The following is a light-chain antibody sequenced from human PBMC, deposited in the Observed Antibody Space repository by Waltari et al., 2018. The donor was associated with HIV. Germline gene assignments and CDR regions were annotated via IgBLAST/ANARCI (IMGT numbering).Light chain of an antibody. Sequence: SYGLTQPPPVSVSPGQTATITCSGYALPKKYPYWYQQKPGQAPVMVIYKDSAPPSGIPDRFSCSSSATTVTLTISGVQASDEADYYCQSSDISGNYWVFGGGTKLTVL. J-gene: IGLJ3*02. CDR2: KDS. CDR1: ALPKKY. CDR3: QSSDISGNYWV. V-gene: IGLV3-25*03.